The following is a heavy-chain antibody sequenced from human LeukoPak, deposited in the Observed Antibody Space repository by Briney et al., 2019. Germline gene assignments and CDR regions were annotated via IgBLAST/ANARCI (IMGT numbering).Heavy chain of an antibody. CDR3: ARVAYSYGTPYFDL. Sequence: PSQTLSLTCTVSGGSISSGDYYWSWIRQPPGKGLEWIGYIYYSGSTYYNPSLKSRVTISVDTSKNQFSLKLSSVTAADTAVYYCARVAYSYGTPYFDLWGRGTLVTVSS. V-gene: IGHV4-30-4*01. D-gene: IGHD5-18*01. J-gene: IGHJ2*01. CDR2: IYYSGST. CDR1: GGSISSGDYY.